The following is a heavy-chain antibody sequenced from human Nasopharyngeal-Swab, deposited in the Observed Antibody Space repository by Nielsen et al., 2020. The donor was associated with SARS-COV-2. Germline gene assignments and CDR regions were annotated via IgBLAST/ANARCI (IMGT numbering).Heavy chain of an antibody. V-gene: IGHV3-64D*06. J-gene: IGHJ4*02. CDR2: ISSNGGST. CDR1: GFTFRSYA. Sequence: GEALKISWSASGFTFRSYAMHWVRQAPGKGLEYVSAISSNGGSTYYADSVKGRFTISRDNSKNTLYLQMSSLRAEDTAVYYCGRGPLGSGSYTVYWGQGTLVTVSS. CDR3: GRGPLGSGSYTVY. D-gene: IGHD3-10*01.